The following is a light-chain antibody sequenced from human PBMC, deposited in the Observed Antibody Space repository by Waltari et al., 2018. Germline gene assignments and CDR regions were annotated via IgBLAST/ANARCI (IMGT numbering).Light chain of an antibody. CDR1: STDIAVYNY. V-gene: IGLV2-8*01. CDR3: ASFAGSNNL. J-gene: IGLJ2*01. CDR2: EVT. Sequence: QSALTQPPSPSGSPGQAVTLSCTGPSTDIAVYNYVSWYQQHPGKAPKLLIYEVTERPSGVPDRFSGSKSGNTASLTVSGLQGEDEADYYCASFAGSNNLFGGGTKLTVL.